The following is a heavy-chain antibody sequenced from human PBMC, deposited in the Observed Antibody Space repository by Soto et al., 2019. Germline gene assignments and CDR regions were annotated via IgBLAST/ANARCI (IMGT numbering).Heavy chain of an antibody. CDR2: INRDSTVI. CDR1: GFSFSTHY. J-gene: IGHJ4*02. Sequence: ESGGGLVQPGGSLRLSCAASGFSFSTHYMNWVLQTPGKGLEWVSSINRDSTVIKYADSVKGRFTISRDNARNSLSLQMNSLRAEDTAVYYCLNGDYYVGPGTLVTVSS. V-gene: IGHV3-48*01. CDR3: LNGDYY. D-gene: IGHD3-16*01.